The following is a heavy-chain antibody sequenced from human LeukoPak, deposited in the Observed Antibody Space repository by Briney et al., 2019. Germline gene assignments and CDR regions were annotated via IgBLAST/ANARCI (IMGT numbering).Heavy chain of an antibody. Sequence: ASVKVSCKASGGTFSSYAISWVRQAPGQGLEWMGGIIPIFGTANYAQKFQGRVTITADESTSTAYMELSSLRSEDTAVYYCARGKPLEGHGQSFDYRGQGTLVTVSS. CDR2: IIPIFGTA. V-gene: IGHV1-69*01. CDR3: ARGKPLEGHGQSFDY. J-gene: IGHJ4*02. D-gene: IGHD1-1*01. CDR1: GGTFSSYA.